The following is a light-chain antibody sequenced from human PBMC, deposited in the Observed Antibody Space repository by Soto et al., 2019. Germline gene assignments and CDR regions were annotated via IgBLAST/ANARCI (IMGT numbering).Light chain of an antibody. CDR3: AAWDDSLSGVV. V-gene: IGLV1-47*01. J-gene: IGLJ2*01. CDR1: SSNIGAGYD. CDR2: RNN. Sequence: QSVLTQPPSVSGAPGQRVTISCTGSSSNIGAGYDVHWYKQLPGTAPIVLIYRNNQRPSGVPDRFSGSKSGTSASLAISGLRSEDEADYYCAAWDDSLSGVVFGGGTKLTVL.